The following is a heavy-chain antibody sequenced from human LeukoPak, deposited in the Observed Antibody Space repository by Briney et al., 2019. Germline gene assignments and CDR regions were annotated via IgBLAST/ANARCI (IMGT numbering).Heavy chain of an antibody. Sequence: SETLSLTCAVYGGSFSGYYWSWIRQHPGKGLEWIGYMYYSGSTDYNPSLKSRVTISVDTSKNQFSLKLSSVTAADTAVYYCARFTGTTRCFDYWGQGTLVTVSS. CDR1: GGSFSGYY. CDR2: MYYSGST. V-gene: IGHV4-31*11. J-gene: IGHJ4*02. D-gene: IGHD4-11*01. CDR3: ARFTGTTRCFDY.